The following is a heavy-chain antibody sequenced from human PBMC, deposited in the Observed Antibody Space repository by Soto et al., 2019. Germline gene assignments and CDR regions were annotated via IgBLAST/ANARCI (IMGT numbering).Heavy chain of an antibody. V-gene: IGHV4-59*01. D-gene: IGHD6-13*01. J-gene: IGHJ4*02. Sequence: SETLSLTCSVSGVSISNYYWNWIRQAPGQGLEWIGCISYSGGTKYNPSLQSRVTISVDTSKNQFSLKLGSVTAADKAVYYCATISAALTYWGQGTLVTVSS. CDR2: ISYSGGT. CDR1: GVSISNYY. CDR3: ATISAALTY.